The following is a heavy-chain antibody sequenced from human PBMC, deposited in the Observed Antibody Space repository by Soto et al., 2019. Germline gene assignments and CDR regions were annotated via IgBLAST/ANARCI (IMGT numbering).Heavy chain of an antibody. Sequence: PGGSLRLSCAASGFTFSSYAMHWVRQAPGKGLEWVAVISYDGSNKYYADSVKGRFTISRDNSKNTLYLQMNSLRAEDTAVYYCARNGYCSSTSCYYYYYGMDVWGQGTTVTVSS. J-gene: IGHJ6*02. CDR3: ARNGYCSSTSCYYYYYGMDV. V-gene: IGHV3-30-3*01. CDR2: ISYDGSNK. D-gene: IGHD2-2*01. CDR1: GFTFSSYA.